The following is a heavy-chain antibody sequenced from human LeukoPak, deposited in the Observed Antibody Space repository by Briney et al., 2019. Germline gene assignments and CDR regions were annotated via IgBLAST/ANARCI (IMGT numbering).Heavy chain of an antibody. V-gene: IGHV3-7*01. CDR3: AELGITMIGGV. J-gene: IGHJ6*04. Sequence: GGSLRLSCTASGFSFSDYWMSWVRQGPGKGLEWVANINQDGSEKSYVDSVKGRFTISRDNAKNSLYLQMNSLRAEDTAVYYCAELGITMIGGVWGKGTTVTISS. CDR1: GFSFSDYW. CDR2: INQDGSEK. D-gene: IGHD3-10*02.